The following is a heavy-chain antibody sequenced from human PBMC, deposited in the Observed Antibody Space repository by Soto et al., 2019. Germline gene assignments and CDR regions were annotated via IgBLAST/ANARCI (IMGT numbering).Heavy chain of an antibody. D-gene: IGHD3-3*01. V-gene: IGHV1-8*01. CDR1: GCTFPIYD. Sequence: ASVKVSCKASGCTFPIYDMHWVRQATVQGLEWMGWMNPTSVHTGYEQTFQGRVNLTRNNSINTAYMEVTSLTYEDTAVYYCARGRALRHSSRFVLWLFDLWGQ. CDR2: MNPTSVHT. CDR3: ARGRALRHSSRFVLWLFDL. J-gene: IGHJ3*01.